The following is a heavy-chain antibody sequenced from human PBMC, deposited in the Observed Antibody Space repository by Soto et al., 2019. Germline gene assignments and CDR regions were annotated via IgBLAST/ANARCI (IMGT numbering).Heavy chain of an antibody. CDR3: ARPFMRSKFWLAATMIDY. Sequence: SETLSLTCTVSGGSISSSSYYWGWIRQPPGKGLEWIGSIYYSGSTYYNPSLKSRVTISVDTSKNQFSLKLSSVTAADTAVYYCARPFMRSKFWLAATMIDYCGQXTLVTVS. J-gene: IGHJ4*02. D-gene: IGHD2-15*01. CDR2: IYYSGST. CDR1: GGSISSSSYY. V-gene: IGHV4-39*01.